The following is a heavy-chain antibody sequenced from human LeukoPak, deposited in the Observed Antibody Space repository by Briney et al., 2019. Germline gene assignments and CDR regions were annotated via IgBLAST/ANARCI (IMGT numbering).Heavy chain of an antibody. V-gene: IGHV3-23*01. CDR3: ATPDYGDYFFDY. CDR2: ISGGGGGT. Sequence: QAGGSLRLSCAASGFTFSSYAMSWVRQAPGKGLEWVSAISGGGGGTYYADSVKGRFTISRDNSKNTLYLQMNSLRAEDTAVYYCATPDYGDYFFDYWGQGTLVTVSS. J-gene: IGHJ4*02. CDR1: GFTFSSYA. D-gene: IGHD4-17*01.